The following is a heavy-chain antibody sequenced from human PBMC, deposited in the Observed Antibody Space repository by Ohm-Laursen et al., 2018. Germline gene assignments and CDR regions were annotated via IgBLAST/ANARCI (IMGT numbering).Heavy chain of an antibody. J-gene: IGHJ6*02. CDR2: IKRKTDGGTT. CDR3: TTDRDYDSSGYYYDYDMDV. CDR1: GFTFTDAW. V-gene: IGHV3-15*01. D-gene: IGHD3-22*01. Sequence: SLRLSCSASGFTFTDAWMSWVRQAPGKGLEWVGRIKRKTDGGTTDYAAPVKGRFTISRDDSKNTLYLQMNSLKTEDTAVYYCTTDRDYDSSGYYYDYDMDVWGQGTTVTVSS.